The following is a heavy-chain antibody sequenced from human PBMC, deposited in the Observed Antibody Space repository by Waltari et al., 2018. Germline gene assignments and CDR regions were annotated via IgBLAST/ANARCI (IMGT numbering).Heavy chain of an antibody. D-gene: IGHD2-21*01. V-gene: IGHV1-24*01. CDR2: FDPEDCET. J-gene: IGHJ2*01. CDR3: ATDVEVRRSWYVDL. CDR1: GYTLTEFS. Sequence: QVQLVQSGAAVKKPGASVKVSCKVSGYTLTEFSMHWLRLAPGKRLEWMGGFDPEDCETIYEQKFQGRVTMTEDTSTDTAYMELSSLRSEDTAVYYCATDVEVRRSWYVDLWGRGTLVTVSS.